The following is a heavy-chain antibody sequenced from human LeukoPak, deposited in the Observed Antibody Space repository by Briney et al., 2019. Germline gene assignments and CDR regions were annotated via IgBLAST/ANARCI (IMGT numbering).Heavy chain of an antibody. V-gene: IGHV3-64D*06. Sequence: GGSLRLSCSASGFTFSIYAMHCVRQAPGEGLEYVSDISSNGGSTYYADSVKGRFTISRDNSKNTLYLQMSSLRAEDTAVYYCSRWSFENDAFDIWGQGTMVTVSS. D-gene: IGHD4-23*01. CDR1: GFTFSIYA. CDR3: SRWSFENDAFDI. CDR2: ISSNGGST. J-gene: IGHJ3*02.